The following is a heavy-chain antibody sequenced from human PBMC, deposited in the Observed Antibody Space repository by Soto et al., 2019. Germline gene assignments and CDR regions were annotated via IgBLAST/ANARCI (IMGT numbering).Heavy chain of an antibody. CDR3: ARAGSSWYRDAFDI. Sequence: LRLSCAASGFTFSSYDMHWVRQATGKGLEWVSAIGTAGDTYYPGSVKGRFTISRENAKNSLYLQMNSLRAGDTAVYYCARAGSSWYRDAFDIWGQGTMVNVSS. CDR2: IGTAGDT. CDR1: GFTFSSYD. D-gene: IGHD6-13*01. V-gene: IGHV3-13*01. J-gene: IGHJ3*02.